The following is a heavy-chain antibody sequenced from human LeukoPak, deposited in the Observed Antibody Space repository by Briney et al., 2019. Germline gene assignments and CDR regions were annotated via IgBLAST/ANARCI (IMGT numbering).Heavy chain of an antibody. CDR3: ARAITVLVGATTSWYFDL. CDR1: GFTFSSYS. Sequence: PGGSLRLSCAASGFTFSSYSMNWGRQAPGKGLEWVSSISSSSSYIYYADSVKGRFTISRDNAKNSLYLQMNSLRAEDTAVYYCARAITVLVGATTSWYFDLWGRGTLVTVSS. J-gene: IGHJ2*01. V-gene: IGHV3-21*01. CDR2: ISSSSSYI. D-gene: IGHD1-26*01.